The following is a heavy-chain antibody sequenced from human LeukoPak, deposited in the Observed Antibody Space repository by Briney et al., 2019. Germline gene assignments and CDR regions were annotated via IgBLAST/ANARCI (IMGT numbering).Heavy chain of an antibody. D-gene: IGHD4-23*01. J-gene: IGHJ4*02. Sequence: ASVKVSCKVSGYTLTELSMHWVRQAPGKGLEWMGGFDPEDGETIYAQKFQGRVTMTEDTSTDTAYMELSSLRSEYTAVYYCASCQRTTVVTPHYFDYWGQGTLVTVSS. V-gene: IGHV1-24*01. CDR1: GYTLTELS. CDR3: ASCQRTTVVTPHYFDY. CDR2: FDPEDGET.